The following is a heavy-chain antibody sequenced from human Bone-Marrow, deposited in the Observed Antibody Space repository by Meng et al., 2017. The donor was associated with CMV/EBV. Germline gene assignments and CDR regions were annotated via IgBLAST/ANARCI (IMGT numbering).Heavy chain of an antibody. CDR1: GGTFSNHA. V-gene: IGHV1-69*05. J-gene: IGHJ4*02. CDR2: VVPIFERP. Sequence: SGGTFSNHAVRWVRQAPGQGLEWMGGVVPIFERPNYAQRFQGRLTITTDASTSTADMELRSLRSEDTAVYYCATYSGSGSYPYYFDSWGQGTLVTVSS. D-gene: IGHD3-10*01. CDR3: ATYSGSGSYPYYFDS.